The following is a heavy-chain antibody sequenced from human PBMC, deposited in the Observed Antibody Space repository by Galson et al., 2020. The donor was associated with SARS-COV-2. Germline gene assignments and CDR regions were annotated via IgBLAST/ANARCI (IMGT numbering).Heavy chain of an antibody. J-gene: IGHJ4*02. CDR1: GASISTNFW. Sequence: SETLSLTCAVSGASISTNFWWNWVRQPPGRGLEWIGKIYHRGNSIHNPSLESRVTLSIDKSRNQFSLELNSVTAADTAVYYCATSDTLQRNLPFDFWGQGTLVTVSS. CDR2: IYHRGNS. V-gene: IGHV4-4*02. CDR3: ATSDTLQRNLPFDF.